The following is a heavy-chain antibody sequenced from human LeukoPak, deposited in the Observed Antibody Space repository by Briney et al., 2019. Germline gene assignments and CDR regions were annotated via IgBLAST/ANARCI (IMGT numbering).Heavy chain of an antibody. J-gene: IGHJ4*02. CDR2: IYSGGTT. V-gene: IGHV3-66*01. D-gene: IGHD1-1*01. Sequence: GGSLRLSCAASGFTLSNNYMSWVRQAPGKGLEWVSVIYSGGTTYYADSVKGRFTISIDSAKNSVYLRMNSLRAEDTALYYCARKLTGTTYFDCWGQGTLVTVSS. CDR3: ARKLTGTTYFDC. CDR1: GFTLSNNY.